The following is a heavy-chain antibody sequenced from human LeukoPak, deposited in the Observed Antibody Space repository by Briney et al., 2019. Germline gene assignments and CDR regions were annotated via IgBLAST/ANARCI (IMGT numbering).Heavy chain of an antibody. CDR2: INPSGGST. CDR1: GYTFTSYY. Sequence: ASVKVSCKASGYTFTSYYMHWVRQAPGQGLEWMGIINPSGGSTSYAQKFQGRVTMTRDMSMSTVYMELSSLRSEDTAVYYCARDTGYCSSTSCYTGAVGYYYYYMDVWGKGTTVTVSS. CDR3: ARDTGYCSSTSCYTGAVGYYYYYMDV. J-gene: IGHJ6*03. D-gene: IGHD2-2*02. V-gene: IGHV1-46*01.